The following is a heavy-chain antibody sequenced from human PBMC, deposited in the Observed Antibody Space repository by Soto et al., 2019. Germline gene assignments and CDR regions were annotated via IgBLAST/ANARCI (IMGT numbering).Heavy chain of an antibody. CDR3: ARDPMATTIRQWPVRDYYYYGMDV. Sequence: GGSLRLSCAASGFTFSSYAMHWVRQAPGKGLEWVAVISYDGSNKYYADSVKGRFTISRDNSKNTLYLQMNSLRAEDTAVYYCARDPMATTIRQWPVRDYYYYGMDVWGQGTTVTVSS. J-gene: IGHJ6*02. CDR2: ISYDGSNK. V-gene: IGHV3-30-3*01. D-gene: IGHD6-19*01. CDR1: GFTFSSYA.